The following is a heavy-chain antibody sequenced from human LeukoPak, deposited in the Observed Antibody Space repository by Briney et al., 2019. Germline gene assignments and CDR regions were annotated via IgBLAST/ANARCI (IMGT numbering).Heavy chain of an antibody. CDR2: VFHTGST. CDR1: GGSIDTYY. CDR3: AGMVPDGSGSYYLDY. D-gene: IGHD3-10*01. J-gene: IGHJ4*02. Sequence: PSETLSLTCTVSGGSIDTYYWNWIRQPPGKGLEWIGYVFHTGSTNYNPSLKSRVTTSVDTSKNQFSLKLSSVTAADTAVYCCAGMVPDGSGSYYLDYWGQGTLVTVSS. V-gene: IGHV4-59*01.